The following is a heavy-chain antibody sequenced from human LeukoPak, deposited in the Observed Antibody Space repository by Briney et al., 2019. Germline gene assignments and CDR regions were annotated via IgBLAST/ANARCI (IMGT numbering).Heavy chain of an antibody. J-gene: IGHJ4*02. Sequence: GGSLRLSCAASGFTFSSYWMNWVRQAPGKGLEWVANIKQDGSEQHYVDSVKGRFTISRDNAKSSLYLQMNSLRAEDTAVYYCFTLGGYWGQGTRVTVPS. D-gene: IGHD3-22*01. CDR2: IKQDGSEQ. CDR1: GFTFSSYW. CDR3: FTLGGY. V-gene: IGHV3-7*01.